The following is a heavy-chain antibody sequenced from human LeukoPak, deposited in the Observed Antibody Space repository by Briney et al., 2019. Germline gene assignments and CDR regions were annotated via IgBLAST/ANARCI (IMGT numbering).Heavy chain of an antibody. CDR1: GFTFSGSA. D-gene: IGHD3-22*01. Sequence: GGSLRLSCAASGFTFSGSAMHWVRQASGKGLEWVGRIRSKTDSYATAYAASVKGRFTISRDDSKNTAYLQMNSLKTEDTAVYYCTILHDISGYNYKGFDYWGQGTLVTVSS. J-gene: IGHJ4*02. CDR2: IRSKTDSYAT. CDR3: TILHDISGYNYKGFDY. V-gene: IGHV3-73*01.